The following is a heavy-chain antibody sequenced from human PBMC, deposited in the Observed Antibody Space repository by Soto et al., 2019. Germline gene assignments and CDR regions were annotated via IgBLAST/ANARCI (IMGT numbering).Heavy chain of an antibody. D-gene: IGHD1-1*01. V-gene: IGHV4-4*07. CDR2: ITAHGNT. CDR3: ARETGENWTSEAH. Sequence: QVQQQEAGRGLVKTSDTLSLTCRISGDYISDFSWSWIRQPAGKGLEWIGRITAHGNTHENPSFKSRVTMSTDTSRHHVPLNLQSAPAADTALYYCARETGENWTSEAHWGPGTMVTVSS. CDR1: GDYISDFS. J-gene: IGHJ1*01.